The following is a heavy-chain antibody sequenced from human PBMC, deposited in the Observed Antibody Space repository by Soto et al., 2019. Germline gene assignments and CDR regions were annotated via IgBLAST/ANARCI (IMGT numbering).Heavy chain of an antibody. CDR1: GYTFTNYG. Sequence: QVQLVQSGAEVKKPGASVKVSCKASGYTFTNYGITWVRQAPGQGLEWMGWINSYNGNTHYAQKLQGIVTMTTDTSTSTAYMELRSLRSDDTAVYYCARDIVTIFGVVIKDWGQGTLVTVSS. V-gene: IGHV1-18*01. J-gene: IGHJ4*02. D-gene: IGHD3-3*01. CDR2: INSYNGNT. CDR3: ARDIVTIFGVVIKD.